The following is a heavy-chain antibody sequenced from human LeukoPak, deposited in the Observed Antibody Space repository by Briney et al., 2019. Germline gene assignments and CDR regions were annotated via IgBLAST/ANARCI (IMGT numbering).Heavy chain of an antibody. V-gene: IGHV3-30*02. CDR3: AKGKDTIFGVVTSLDD. J-gene: IGHJ4*02. CDR1: GFTFSGYG. CDR2: IGYDGSNK. Sequence: PGGSLRLSCAASGFTFSGYGMHWVRQAPGKGLEWVAFIGYDGSNKYYADSVKGRFTISRDNSKNTLYLQMNSLRAEDTAVYYCAKGKDTIFGVVTSLDDWGQGTLVTVSS. D-gene: IGHD3-3*01.